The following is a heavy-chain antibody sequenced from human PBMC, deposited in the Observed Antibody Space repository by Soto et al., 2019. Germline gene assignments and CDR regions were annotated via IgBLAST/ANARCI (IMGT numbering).Heavy chain of an antibody. CDR3: TSARTPIAAVGGLDY. J-gene: IGHJ4*02. V-gene: IGHV3-53*01. CDR1: GLSVSSNY. Sequence: GGSLRLSCVASGLSVSSNYITWVRQAPWKGLEWVSVIYSVGTTYYADSVRGRFTISRDTSENTVYLQMNSLRAEDTAVYFCTSARTPIAAVGGLDYCGLGTLVTVSS. CDR2: IYSVGTT. D-gene: IGHD6-13*01.